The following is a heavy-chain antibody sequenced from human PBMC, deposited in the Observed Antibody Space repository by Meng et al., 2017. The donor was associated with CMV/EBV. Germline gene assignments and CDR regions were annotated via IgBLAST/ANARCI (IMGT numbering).Heavy chain of an antibody. CDR3: TTPRRDGYNYYFDY. CDR2: ISPTGSTT. J-gene: IGHJ4*02. D-gene: IGHD5-24*01. V-gene: IGHV3-48*03. CDR1: GFTFSNYE. Sequence: GESLKISCTASGFTFSNYEMNWVRQAPGKGLEWVSYISPTGSTTYYADSMKGRFTISRDNAKNSLYLQMNSLKTEDTAVYYCTTPRRDGYNYYFDYWGQGTLVTVSS.